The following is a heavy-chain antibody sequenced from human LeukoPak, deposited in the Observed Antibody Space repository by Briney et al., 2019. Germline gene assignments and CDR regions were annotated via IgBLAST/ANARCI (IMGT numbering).Heavy chain of an antibody. CDR1: AYTFTAYY. Sequence: ASVKVSCKASAYTFTAYYIHWVRQAPGQGLEWMGWISAYNGNTNYAQKLQGRVTMTTDTSTSTAYMELRSLRSDDTAVYYCARDRHKLVDTVAGTLDYWGQGTLVTVSS. J-gene: IGHJ4*02. V-gene: IGHV1-18*04. CDR2: ISAYNGNT. CDR3: ARDRHKLVDTVAGTLDY. D-gene: IGHD6-19*01.